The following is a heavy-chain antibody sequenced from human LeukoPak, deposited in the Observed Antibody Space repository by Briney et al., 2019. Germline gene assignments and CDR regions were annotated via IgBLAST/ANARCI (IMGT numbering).Heavy chain of an antibody. Sequence: GGSLRLSCAASGFAFTGYALSWVRRAPGKRLEWVSAISGSGGSTYYADSVKGRFTISRDNFKNTLYLQMNSLRAEDTAVYYCAKNNILTGYDLYYFDYWGHGALVTVSS. CDR1: GFAFTGYA. J-gene: IGHJ4*01. CDR3: AKNNILTGYDLYYFDY. D-gene: IGHD3-9*01. V-gene: IGHV3-23*01. CDR2: ISGSGGST.